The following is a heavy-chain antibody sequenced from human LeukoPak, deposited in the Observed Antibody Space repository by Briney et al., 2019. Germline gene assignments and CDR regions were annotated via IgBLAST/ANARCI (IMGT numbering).Heavy chain of an antibody. CDR1: GFTFSSYG. J-gene: IGHJ4*02. CDR2: ISSGSSSI. Sequence: GGSLRLSCVASGFTFSSYGMHWVRQAPGKGLEWVSYISSGSSSIFYADSVKGRFTISRDNAKNSLYLQMNSLRVEDTAVYYCARGGIAARFAYWGQGTLVTVSS. CDR3: ARGGIAARFAY. V-gene: IGHV3-48*04. D-gene: IGHD6-6*01.